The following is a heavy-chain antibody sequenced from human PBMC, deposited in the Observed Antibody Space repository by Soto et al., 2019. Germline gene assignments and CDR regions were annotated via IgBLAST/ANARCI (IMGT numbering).Heavy chain of an antibody. CDR2: ISGSGGST. CDR1: GFTFSSYA. CDR3: AKDREDIVVVVAAGDAFDI. D-gene: IGHD2-15*01. Sequence: GSLRLSCAASGFTFSSYAMSWVRQAPGKGLEWVSAISGSGGSTYYADSVKGRFTISRDNSKNTLYLQMNSLRAEDTAVYYCAKDREDIVVVVAAGDAFDIWGQGTMVTVSS. J-gene: IGHJ3*02. V-gene: IGHV3-23*01.